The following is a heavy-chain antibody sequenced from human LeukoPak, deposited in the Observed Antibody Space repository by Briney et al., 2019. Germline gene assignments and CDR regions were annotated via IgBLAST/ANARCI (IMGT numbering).Heavy chain of an antibody. CDR1: GFTFSSYG. J-gene: IGHJ4*02. D-gene: IGHD6-13*01. CDR2: IRYDGSNK. CDR3: ANRGSSWLHFDF. V-gene: IGHV3-30*02. Sequence: GGSLRLSCAASGFTFSSYGMHWVRQAPGKGLEWVAFIRYDGSNKYYADSVKGRFTISRDNPKNTLYLQMNSLRAEDTAVYYCANRGSSWLHFDFWGQGTLVTVSS.